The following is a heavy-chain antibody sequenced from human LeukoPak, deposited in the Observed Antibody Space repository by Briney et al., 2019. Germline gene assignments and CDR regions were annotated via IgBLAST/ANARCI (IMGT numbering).Heavy chain of an antibody. CDR2: VNPSGGST. J-gene: IGHJ4*02. Sequence: ASVKVSCKASGFTFNAYYIHWVRQAPGQGLEWMGIVNPSGGSTSYAQKFQGRVTMTRDMSTSTVYMELSSLRSEDTAVYYCARSIYYYDSSGYYYLSGYFDYWGQGTLVTVSS. D-gene: IGHD3-22*01. CDR3: ARSIYYYDSSGYYYLSGYFDY. V-gene: IGHV1-46*02. CDR1: GFTFNAYY.